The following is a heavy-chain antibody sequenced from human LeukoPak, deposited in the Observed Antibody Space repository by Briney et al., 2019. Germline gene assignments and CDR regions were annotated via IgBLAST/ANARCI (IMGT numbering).Heavy chain of an antibody. V-gene: IGHV4-59*01. J-gene: IGHJ4*02. Sequence: SETLSLTCTVPGASISSYYWSWIRQPPGKGLEWIGYIYYSGSTNYNPSLKSRATISVDTTKNQFSLKLSSVTAADTAVYYCARDEGRDGYNNYWGQGTLVTVSS. CDR3: ARDEGRDGYNNY. D-gene: IGHD5-24*01. CDR2: IYYSGST. CDR1: GASISSYY.